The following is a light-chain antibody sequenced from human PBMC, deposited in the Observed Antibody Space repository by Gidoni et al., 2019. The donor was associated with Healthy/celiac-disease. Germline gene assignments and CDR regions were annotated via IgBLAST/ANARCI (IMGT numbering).Light chain of an antibody. V-gene: IGLV3-21*04. CDR2: YDS. CDR1: NIGSKS. CDR3: QVWDSSSDHWV. J-gene: IGLJ3*02. Sequence: SYVLTQPPPVSVAPGKTARITCGGTNIGSKSVHWDQQKPGQAPVLVIYYDSDRPSGIPERFSGSNSGNTATLTISRVEAGDEADYYCQVWDSSSDHWVFGGGTKLTVL.